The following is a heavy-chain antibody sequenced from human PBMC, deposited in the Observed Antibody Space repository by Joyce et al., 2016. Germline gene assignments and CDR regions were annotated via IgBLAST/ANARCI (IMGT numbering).Heavy chain of an antibody. D-gene: IGHD2-8*02. Sequence: QLQLQESGPGLVKPSETLSLTCTVSGGSIRSSGYFWGWIRQPPGKGLEWIGNIYYSGSTSYTPSLKSRVTISVDTSKNQFSLKLSSVTASDTTVYYCVRAYWEYYFDSWGQGTLVTVSS. J-gene: IGHJ4*02. CDR1: GGSIRSSGYF. CDR3: VRAYWEYYFDS. CDR2: IYYSGST. V-gene: IGHV4-39*01.